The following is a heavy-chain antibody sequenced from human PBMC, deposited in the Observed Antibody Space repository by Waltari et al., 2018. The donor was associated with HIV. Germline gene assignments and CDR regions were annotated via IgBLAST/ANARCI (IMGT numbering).Heavy chain of an antibody. D-gene: IGHD3-3*01. V-gene: IGHV4-39*01. CDR2: TDYGGST. J-gene: IGHJ4*02. CDR1: VGPISRSDYY. CDR3: ARQVRGHGFLANLYYFDF. Sequence: QLQESGPGLVKPSETLSLTCTVSVGPISRSDYYWGWIRQPPGNGLEWIGNTDYGGSTYYNPSLKSRVTISVDTSKNQFSLKLDSVTAADTAVYFCARQVRGHGFLANLYYFDFWGQGALVTVSS.